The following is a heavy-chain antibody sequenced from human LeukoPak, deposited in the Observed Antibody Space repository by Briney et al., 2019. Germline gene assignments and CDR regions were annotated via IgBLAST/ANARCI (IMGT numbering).Heavy chain of an antibody. CDR1: GFTFSSYW. J-gene: IGHJ3*02. V-gene: IGHV3-74*01. Sequence: GGSLRLSCAASGFTFSSYWMHWVRQAPGKGLVWVSRINSDGSSTSYADSVKGRFTISRDNAKNTLYLQMNSLRAEDTAVYYCARGVSMPDAFDIWGQGTMVTVSS. D-gene: IGHD2/OR15-2a*01. CDR2: INSDGSST. CDR3: ARGVSMPDAFDI.